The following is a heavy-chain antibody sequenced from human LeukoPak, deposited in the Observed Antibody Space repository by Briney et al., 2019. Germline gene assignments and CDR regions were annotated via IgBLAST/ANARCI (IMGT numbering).Heavy chain of an antibody. V-gene: IGHV4-59*01. J-gene: IGHJ3*02. CDR3: ARTNIDDYVWGSYRYAFDI. CDR2: IYYSGST. D-gene: IGHD3-16*02. CDR1: GGSISTYY. Sequence: SETLSLTCAVSGGSISTYYWSWIRQPPGKGLGWIGYIYYSGSTNYNPSLKSRVTISVDTSKNQFSLKLSSVTAADTAVYYCARTNIDDYVWGSYRYAFDIWGQGTMVTVSS.